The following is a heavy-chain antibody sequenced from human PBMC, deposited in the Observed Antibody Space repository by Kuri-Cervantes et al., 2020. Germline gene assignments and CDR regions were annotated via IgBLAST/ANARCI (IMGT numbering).Heavy chain of an antibody. Sequence: SGPTLVKPTQTLTLTCTFSGFSLSTSGVGVGWIRQPPGKALEWLALIDWDDDKFYSTSLKTRLTISKDTSKNQVVLTMTNMDPVDTATYYCARMHSSGWWVDYWGQGTLVTVSS. D-gene: IGHD6-19*01. CDR2: IDWDDDK. CDR1: GFSLSTSGVG. V-gene: IGHV2-70*01. CDR3: ARMHSSGWWVDY. J-gene: IGHJ4*02.